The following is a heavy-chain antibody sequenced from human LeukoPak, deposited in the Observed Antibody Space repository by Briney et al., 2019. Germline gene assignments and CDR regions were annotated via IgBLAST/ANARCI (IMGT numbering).Heavy chain of an antibody. V-gene: IGHV4-59*01. Sequence: SETLSLTCTGSGGSISSYYWSWIRQPPGKGLEWIVNIYYSGSTNYNPSLKSRVTISVDTSKNQFSLKLSSVTAADTAVYYCARDGVVTSPYYYYGMDVWGQGTTVTVSS. J-gene: IGHJ6*02. CDR2: IYYSGST. CDR3: ARDGVVTSPYYYYGMDV. CDR1: GGSISSYY. D-gene: IGHD4-23*01.